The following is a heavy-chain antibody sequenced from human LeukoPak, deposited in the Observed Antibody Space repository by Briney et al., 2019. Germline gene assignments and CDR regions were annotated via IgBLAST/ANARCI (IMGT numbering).Heavy chain of an antibody. D-gene: IGHD3-22*01. V-gene: IGHV4-34*01. J-gene: IGHJ4*02. CDR3: ARPKYYYDSSGYYSNFDY. CDR1: GGSFSGYY. Sequence: SETLSLTCAVYGGSFSGYYWSWIRQPPGKGLEWIGEINHSGSTNYNPSLKSRVTISVDTSKNQFSLKLSSVTAVDTAVYYCARPKYYYDSSGYYSNFDYWGQGTLVTVSS. CDR2: INHSGST.